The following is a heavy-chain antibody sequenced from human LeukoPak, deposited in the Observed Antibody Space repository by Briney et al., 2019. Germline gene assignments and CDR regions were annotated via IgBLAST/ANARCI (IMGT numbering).Heavy chain of an antibody. D-gene: IGHD5-12*01. Sequence: GESLKISCQGSGYRFTEYWIAWVRQMPGKGLEWMGIVYPSNSETRYSPSFQGQVTISADKSISTAYLQWSSLEASDTAMYFCARHRYSGSDTQGFDSWGQGTLVTVSS. CDR3: ARHRYSGSDTQGFDS. V-gene: IGHV5-51*01. CDR1: GYRFTEYW. J-gene: IGHJ4*02. CDR2: VYPSNSET.